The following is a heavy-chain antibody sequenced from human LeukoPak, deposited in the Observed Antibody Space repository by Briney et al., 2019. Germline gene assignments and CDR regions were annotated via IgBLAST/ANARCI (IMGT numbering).Heavy chain of an antibody. CDR2: IWYDGSNK. D-gene: IGHD6-19*01. CDR3: ARQWLARGIFDY. J-gene: IGHJ4*02. CDR1: GFTFSSYG. V-gene: IGHV3-33*01. Sequence: GGSLRLSCGASGFTFSSYGMHWVRQAPGKGLEWVAVIWYDGSNKYYADSVKGRFTISRDNSKNTLYLQMNSLRAEDTAVYYCARQWLARGIFDYWGQGTLVTVSS.